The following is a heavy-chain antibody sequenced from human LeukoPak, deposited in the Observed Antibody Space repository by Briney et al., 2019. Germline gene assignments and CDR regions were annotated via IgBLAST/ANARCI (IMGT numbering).Heavy chain of an antibody. J-gene: IGHJ4*02. Sequence: PSETLSLTCSVSGGSISSGGYYWSWIRQHPGKGLEWIGYIYYSGSTYYNPSLKSRVTISVDTSKNQFSLKLSSVTAADTAVYYCARTDGGGFDYWGQGTLVTVSS. V-gene: IGHV4-31*03. D-gene: IGHD3-16*01. CDR2: IYYSGST. CDR3: ARTDGGGFDY. CDR1: GGSISSGGYY.